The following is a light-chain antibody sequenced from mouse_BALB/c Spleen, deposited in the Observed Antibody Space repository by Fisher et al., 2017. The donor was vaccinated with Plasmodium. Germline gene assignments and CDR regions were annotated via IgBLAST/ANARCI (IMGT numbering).Light chain of an antibody. V-gene: IGKV5-45*01. J-gene: IGKJ5*01. CDR3: QHSDSWPLT. Sequence: DIVITQSPATLSVTPGDRVSLSCRASQTISNYLHWYQQKSHESLRLLINYTSQSISGIPSRFSGSGSGTDFTLSINSVETEDFGMYFCQHSDSWPLTFGAGTKLELK. CDR2: YTS. CDR1: QTISNY.